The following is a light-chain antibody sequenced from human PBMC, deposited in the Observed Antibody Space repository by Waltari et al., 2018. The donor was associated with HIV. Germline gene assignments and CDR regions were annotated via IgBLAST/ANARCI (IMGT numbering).Light chain of an antibody. Sequence: QSVLTQPPSVSGAPGQRVTISCTGSSPNIGTGYDVHWYQQLPGTAPKLVIYANDNRPSGVPDRFSGSKSGNTASLTISGLQAEDEADYYCSSYTSSSTLYVFGTGTKVTVL. CDR2: AND. J-gene: IGLJ1*01. CDR3: SSYTSSSTLYV. CDR1: SPNIGTGYD. V-gene: IGLV1-40*01.